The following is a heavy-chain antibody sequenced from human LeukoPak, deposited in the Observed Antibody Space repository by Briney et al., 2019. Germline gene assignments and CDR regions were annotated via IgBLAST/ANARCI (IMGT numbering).Heavy chain of an antibody. CDR2: IYSGGST. V-gene: IGHV3-66*01. D-gene: IGHD4-17*01. J-gene: IGHJ3*02. Sequence: GGSLRLSCAASGFTVSKNYMNWVRQAPGKGLGWVSIIYSGGSTYYADSVKGRFTISRDTSKNTLYLQMNSLRAEDTAVYYCARINYGDYEGASDIWGQGTMVTVSS. CDR3: ARINYGDYEGASDI. CDR1: GFTVSKNY.